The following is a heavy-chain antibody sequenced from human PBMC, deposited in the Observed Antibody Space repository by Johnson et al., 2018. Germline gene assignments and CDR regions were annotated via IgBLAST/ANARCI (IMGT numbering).Heavy chain of an antibody. CDR3: AREGIAARPDYYYYGMDV. CDR1: GGTFSSYA. CDR2: IIPIFGTA. Sequence: VQLLESGAEVKKPGSSVKVSCKASGGTFSSYAISWVRQAPGQGLEWMGWIIPIFGTANYAQKFQGRVTITADESTSTAYMELSRLRSEDTAVYYCAREGIAARPDYYYYGMDVWGQGTTVTVSS. V-gene: IGHV1-69*01. J-gene: IGHJ6*02. D-gene: IGHD6-6*01.